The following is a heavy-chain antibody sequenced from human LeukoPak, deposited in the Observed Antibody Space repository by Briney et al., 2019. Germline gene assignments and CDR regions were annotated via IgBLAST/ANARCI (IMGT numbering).Heavy chain of an antibody. Sequence: ASVKVSCKASGYTFTSYGISWVRQAPGQGLEWMGWISAYNGNTNYAQELQGRVTMTTDTSTSTAYMDLRSLRSDDTAVYYCARVQRGYTYGNVDYWGQGTLVTVSS. CDR3: ARVQRGYTYGNVDY. J-gene: IGHJ4*02. CDR2: ISAYNGNT. V-gene: IGHV1-18*01. CDR1: GYTFTSYG. D-gene: IGHD5-18*01.